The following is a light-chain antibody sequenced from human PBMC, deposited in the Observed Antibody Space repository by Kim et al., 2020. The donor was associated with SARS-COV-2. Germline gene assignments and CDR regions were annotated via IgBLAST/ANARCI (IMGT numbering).Light chain of an antibody. CDR1: QNIGYY. CDR3: QQTYSAPQIT. Sequence: SVGDRVTITCQASQNIGYYVNWYQQKPDKAPDLLIYAASSWRGGVPSRFTGSGSGTYFTLTISSLQPEDFATYYYQQTYSAPQITFGRGTRLEIK. CDR2: AAS. J-gene: IGKJ5*01. V-gene: IGKV1-39*01.